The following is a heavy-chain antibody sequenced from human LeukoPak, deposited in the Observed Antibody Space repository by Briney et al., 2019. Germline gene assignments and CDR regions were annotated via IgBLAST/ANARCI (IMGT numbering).Heavy chain of an antibody. V-gene: IGHV4-59*01. D-gene: IGHD1-26*01. CDR1: GGSISSDY. CDR3: ARGTMGATHFDY. CDR2: IYYSGST. Sequence: SXXLSLTCTVSGGSISSDYWNWIRQPPGKGLEWIGYIYYSGSTNYNVSLKSRVTISVDTSKKQFSLRLSSVAAADTAVYYCARGTMGATHFDYWGQGTLVTVSS. J-gene: IGHJ4*02.